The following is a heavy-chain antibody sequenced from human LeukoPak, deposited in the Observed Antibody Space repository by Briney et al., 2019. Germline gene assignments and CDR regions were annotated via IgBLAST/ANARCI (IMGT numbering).Heavy chain of an antibody. CDR3: ARSPSITSLDYYGMDV. D-gene: IGHD2-2*01. V-gene: IGHV3-23*01. CDR2: ISGSGGST. Sequence: GGSLRLSCAASGFTFSSYAMSWVRQAPGKGLEWVSAISGSGGSTYYADSVKGRFTISRENAKNSLYLQMNSLRAGDTAVYYCARSPSITSLDYYGMDVWGQGTTVTVSS. CDR1: GFTFSSYA. J-gene: IGHJ6*02.